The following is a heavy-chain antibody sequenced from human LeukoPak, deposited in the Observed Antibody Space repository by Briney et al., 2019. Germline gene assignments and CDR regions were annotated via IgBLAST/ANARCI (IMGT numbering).Heavy chain of an antibody. D-gene: IGHD3-10*01. V-gene: IGHV4-31*03. CDR1: GGSLCSGGYY. CDR2: IYYSGST. J-gene: IGHJ6*02. CDR3: ARDLGFGDPNYYGMDV. Sequence: TLSVTCTVSGGSLCSGGYYWSWIRQHPGKGLGWIGYIYYSGSTYYNPSLKSRVTISVDTSKNQYSLKLSSVTAADTAVYYCARDLGFGDPNYYGMDVWGQGTTVTVSS.